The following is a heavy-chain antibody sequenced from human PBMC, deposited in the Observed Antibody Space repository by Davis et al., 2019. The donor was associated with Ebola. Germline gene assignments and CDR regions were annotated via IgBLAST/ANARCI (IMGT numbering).Heavy chain of an antibody. CDR3: ARGERRYYDYNGMDV. Sequence: GESLKISCAASGFTFSSYWMSWVRQAPGKGLEWVANIKQDGSEKYYVDSVKGRFTISRDNAKNSLYLQMNSLRAEDTAVYYCARGERRYYDYNGMDVWGQGTTVTVSS. CDR1: GFTFSSYW. V-gene: IGHV3-7*01. D-gene: IGHD1-1*01. J-gene: IGHJ6*02. CDR2: IKQDGSEK.